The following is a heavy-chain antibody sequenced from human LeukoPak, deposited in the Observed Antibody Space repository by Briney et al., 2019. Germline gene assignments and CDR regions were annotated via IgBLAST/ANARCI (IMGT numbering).Heavy chain of an antibody. Sequence: SETLSLTCAVYGGSFSGYYWSWIRQPPGKGLEWIGEINHSGSTNYNPSLKSRVTISVDTSKNQFSLQLNSVTPEDTAVYYCARGPQLVGYYYIDVWGKGTTVTVSS. J-gene: IGHJ6*03. CDR1: GGSFSGYY. V-gene: IGHV4-34*01. D-gene: IGHD6-13*01. CDR2: INHSGST. CDR3: ARGPQLVGYYYIDV.